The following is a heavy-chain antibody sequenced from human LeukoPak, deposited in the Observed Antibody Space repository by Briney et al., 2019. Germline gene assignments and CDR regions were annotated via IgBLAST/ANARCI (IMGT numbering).Heavy chain of an antibody. J-gene: IGHJ3*02. Sequence: ASVKVSCKASGYTFTSYAMHWVRQAPGQRLEWMGWINAGNGNTKYSQKFQGRVTITRDTSASTAYMELSRLRSDDTAVYYCARGGVGATAFDIWGQGTMVTVSS. CDR2: INAGNGNT. D-gene: IGHD1-26*01. V-gene: IGHV1-3*01. CDR3: ARGGVGATAFDI. CDR1: GYTFTSYA.